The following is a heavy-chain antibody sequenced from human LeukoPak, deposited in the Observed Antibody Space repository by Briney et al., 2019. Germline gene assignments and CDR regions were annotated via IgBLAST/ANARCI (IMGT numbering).Heavy chain of an antibody. V-gene: IGHV3-21*01. CDR3: ARDRFSHYYGSGSPPDY. CDR1: GFTFSSYS. Sequence: NPGGSLRLSCAASGFTFSSYSMNWVRQAPGKGLERVSSISSSSSYIYYADSVKGRFTISRDYAKNSLYLQMNSLRAEDTAVYYCARDRFSHYYGSGSPPDYWGQGTLVTVSS. J-gene: IGHJ4*02. CDR2: ISSSSSYI. D-gene: IGHD3-10*01.